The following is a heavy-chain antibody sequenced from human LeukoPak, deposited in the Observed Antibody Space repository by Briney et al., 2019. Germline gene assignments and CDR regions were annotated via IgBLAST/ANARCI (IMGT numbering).Heavy chain of an antibody. V-gene: IGHV4-59*01. CDR2: IYYSGST. CDR1: GGSIRSYY. D-gene: IGHD5-24*01. CDR3: ARRDGYNSFDY. J-gene: IGHJ4*02. Sequence: SETLSLTCTVSGGSIRSYYWSWIRQPPGKGLEWIGYIYYSGSTNYNPSLKSRVTISVDTSKNQFSLKLSSVTAADTAVYYCARRDGYNSFDYWGQGTLVTVSS.